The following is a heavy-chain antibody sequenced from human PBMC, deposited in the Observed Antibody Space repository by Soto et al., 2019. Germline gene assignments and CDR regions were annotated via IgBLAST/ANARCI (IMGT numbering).Heavy chain of an antibody. V-gene: IGHV4-4*03. D-gene: IGHD6-19*01. J-gene: IGHJ6*02. CDR1: AGLLSTCYW. CDR2: IYHSGST. CDR3: ARDIQNSSGWYYYYYYYGLDV. Sequence: PEKLPHPYGVSAGLLSTCYWRGCLRRPPRQVLEWIGEIYHSGSTNYNPSLKSRVTISVDKSKNQFSLKLSSVTAADTAVYYCARDIQNSSGWYYYYYYYGLDVWCQG.